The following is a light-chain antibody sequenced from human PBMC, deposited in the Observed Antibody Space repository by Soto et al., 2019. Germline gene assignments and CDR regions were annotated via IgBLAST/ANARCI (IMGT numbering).Light chain of an antibody. J-gene: IGKJ1*01. CDR1: QNVRRN. V-gene: IGKV3-15*01. CDR2: GAS. CDR3: QRYDDWPET. Sequence: DIVMTQSPATLYVSPGERATLSCRASQNVRRNLAWYQHKPGQDRRLLIYGASTRATGIPVRFSGGGSGTEFILTITSLQSEDFAVYYCQRYDDWPETFDQRTKVDIK.